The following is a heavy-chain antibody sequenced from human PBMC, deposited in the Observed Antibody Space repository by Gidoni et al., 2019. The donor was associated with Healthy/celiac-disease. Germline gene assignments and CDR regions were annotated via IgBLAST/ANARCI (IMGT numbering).Heavy chain of an antibody. CDR3: ASNSGWYEFHYFDY. CDR2: IYYSGST. V-gene: IGHV4-39*01. J-gene: IGHJ4*02. CDR1: GGSISSSSYY. Sequence: QLQLQESGPGLVKPSETLSLTCTVPGGSISSSSYYWGWIRQPPGKGLEWIGSIYYSGSTYYNPSLKSRVTISVDTSKNQFSLRLSSVTAADTALYYCASNSGWYEFHYFDYWGQGTLVTVSS. D-gene: IGHD6-19*01.